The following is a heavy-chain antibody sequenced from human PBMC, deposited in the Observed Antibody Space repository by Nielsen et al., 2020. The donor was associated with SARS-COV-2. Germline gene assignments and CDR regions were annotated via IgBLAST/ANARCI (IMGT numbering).Heavy chain of an antibody. D-gene: IGHD3-10*01. CDR1: GYTFTSYG. V-gene: IGHV1-18*01. CDR2: TNVYSGNR. CDR3: SRDGNRGSGNYHVFYNGMDV. J-gene: IGHJ6*02. Sequence: ASVKVSCKVSGYTFTSYGLSWVRLAPGLGLQWMGWTNVYSGNRKYAQEFQGRVTMTTDTSTSTAYLHLWTLRSDDTAIYYCSRDGNRGSGNYHVFYNGMDVWGQGTTVTVSS.